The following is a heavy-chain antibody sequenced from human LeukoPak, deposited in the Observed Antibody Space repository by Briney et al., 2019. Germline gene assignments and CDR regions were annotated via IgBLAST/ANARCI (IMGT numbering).Heavy chain of an antibody. D-gene: IGHD3-22*01. CDR2: IYHSGST. J-gene: IGHJ4*02. V-gene: IGHV4-38-2*02. CDR3: ARGSVYYYDSSDSFDY. CDR1: GYSISSGYY. Sequence: PSETLSLTCTVSGYSISSGYYWGWIRQPPGKGLEWIGSIYHSGSTYYNPSLKSRVTISVDTSKNQFSLKLSSVTAADTAVYYCARGSVYYYDSSDSFDYWGQGTLVTVSS.